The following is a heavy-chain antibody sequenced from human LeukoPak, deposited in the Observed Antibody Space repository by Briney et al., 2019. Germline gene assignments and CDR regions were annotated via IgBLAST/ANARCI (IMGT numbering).Heavy chain of an antibody. CDR3: AKDIYDGRWPDYGMDV. J-gene: IGHJ6*02. V-gene: IGHV3-9*01. CDR1: GFTLEDYA. D-gene: IGHD5-24*01. Sequence: SGRSLRLSCAASGFTLEDYAMHWVRQAPGMGLEWVSGITWKSNNIGYADSVKGRFTISRDNAKNSLYLQMNSLRAEDTAVYYCAKDIYDGRWPDYGMDVWGQGTTVTVSS. CDR2: ITWKSNNI.